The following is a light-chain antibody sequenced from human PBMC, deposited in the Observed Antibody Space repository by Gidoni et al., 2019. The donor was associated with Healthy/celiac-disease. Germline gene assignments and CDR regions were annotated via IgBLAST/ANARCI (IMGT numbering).Light chain of an antibody. V-gene: IGLV3-10*01. Sequence: SYELTQPPSVSVSPGQTARITCSGDALPKKYAYWYPQKSGQAPVLVIYEDSKRPSGIPERFSGSSSGTMATLTISGAQVEDEADYYCYSTDSSGNRVFGGGTKLTVL. J-gene: IGLJ3*02. CDR1: ALPKKY. CDR2: EDS. CDR3: YSTDSSGNRV.